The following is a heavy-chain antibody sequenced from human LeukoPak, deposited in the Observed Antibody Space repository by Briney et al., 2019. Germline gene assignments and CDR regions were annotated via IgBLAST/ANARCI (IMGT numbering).Heavy chain of an antibody. J-gene: IGHJ4*02. D-gene: IGHD5-18*01. Sequence: PGRSLRLSCAASGFTFSSYGMHWVRQAPGKGLEWVAVISYDGSNKYYADSVKGRFTISRDNSKNTLYLQMNSLRAEDTAVYYCAKDSRVIQLWSSLPGYWGQGTLVTVSS. CDR3: AKDSRVIQLWSSLPGY. V-gene: IGHV3-30*18. CDR1: GFTFSSYG. CDR2: ISYDGSNK.